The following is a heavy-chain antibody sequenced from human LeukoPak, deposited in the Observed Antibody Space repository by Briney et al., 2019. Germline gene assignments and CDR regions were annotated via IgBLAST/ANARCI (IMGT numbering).Heavy chain of an antibody. CDR3: ARSLYSSGWNNYYYYMDV. J-gene: IGHJ6*03. CDR1: GGSFSGYY. Sequence: SETLSLTCAVYGGSFSGYYWSWIRQPPGKGLEWIGEINHSGSTNYNPSLKSRVTISVDTSKNQFSLKLSSVTAEDTAVYYCARSLYSSGWNNYYYYMDVWGKGTTVTVSS. D-gene: IGHD6-19*01. V-gene: IGHV4-34*01. CDR2: INHSGST.